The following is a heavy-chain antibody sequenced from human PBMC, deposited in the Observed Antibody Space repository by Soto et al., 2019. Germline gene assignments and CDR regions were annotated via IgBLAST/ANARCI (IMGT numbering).Heavy chain of an antibody. Sequence: EVELLESGGGLSPPGGSLRLSCAASGFIFRSTAMAWVRQAPGKGLEWVSHISGSGVSTYFSDSVKGRFTLSRDNSNNTLYLQMNSLRAEDTAVYFCAAVMGSDYDYVWGSLTFDDWGQGTLVTVSS. CDR1: GFIFRSTA. V-gene: IGHV3-23*01. CDR3: AAVMGSDYDYVWGSLTFDD. J-gene: IGHJ4*02. D-gene: IGHD3-16*01. CDR2: ISGSGVST.